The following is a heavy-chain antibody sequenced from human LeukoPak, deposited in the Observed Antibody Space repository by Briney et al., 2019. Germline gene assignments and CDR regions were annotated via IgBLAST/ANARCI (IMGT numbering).Heavy chain of an antibody. CDR3: ARGVRIAVVGYIDY. V-gene: IGHV3-21*01. D-gene: IGHD6-19*01. CDR1: GFTFSNAW. J-gene: IGHJ4*02. CDR2: ISSSSSYI. Sequence: PGGSLRLSCAASGFTFSNAWMSWVRQAPGKGLEWVSFISSSSSYIYYADSVKGRFTISRDNSKNTLYLQMNSLRAEDTAVYYCARGVRIAVVGYIDYWGQGTLVTVSS.